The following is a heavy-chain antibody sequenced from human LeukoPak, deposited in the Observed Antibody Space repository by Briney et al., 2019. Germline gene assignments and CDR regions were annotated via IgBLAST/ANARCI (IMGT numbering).Heavy chain of an antibody. J-gene: IGHJ6*03. D-gene: IGHD3-16*02. CDR1: GGSIGTYY. CDR2: VYVTGT. CDR3: ARHIGGGIEDMDV. V-gene: IGHV4-59*08. Sequence: PSETLSLTCTVSGGSIGTYYWSWVRQSPGTGLEWIGYVYVTGTRYNPYLQSRVTISVDRSRNQFFLKMTSVTAADTAVYYCARHIGGGIEDMDVWGRGTKVTVSS.